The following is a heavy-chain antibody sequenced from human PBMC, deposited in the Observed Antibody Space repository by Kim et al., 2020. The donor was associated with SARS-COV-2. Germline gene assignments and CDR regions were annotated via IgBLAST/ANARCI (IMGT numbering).Heavy chain of an antibody. V-gene: IGHV4-39*01. CDR1: GGSISSSSYY. Sequence: SETLSLTCTVSGGSISSSSYYWGWIRQPPGKGLEWIGSIYYSGSTYYNPSLKSRVTISVDTSKNQFSLKLSSVTAADTAVYYCARRDTAMVRLGYNWFDPWGQGTLVTVSS. CDR2: IYYSGST. J-gene: IGHJ5*02. D-gene: IGHD5-18*01. CDR3: ARRDTAMVRLGYNWFDP.